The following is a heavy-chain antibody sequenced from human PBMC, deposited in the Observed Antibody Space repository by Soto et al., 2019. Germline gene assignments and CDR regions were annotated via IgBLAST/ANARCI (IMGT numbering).Heavy chain of an antibody. CDR2: INHSGST. V-gene: IGHV4-34*01. D-gene: IGHD6-6*01. CDR1: GGSFSGYY. J-gene: IGHJ6*02. CDR3: ARGVAARLSDYYYGMDV. Sequence: SETLSLTCAVYGGSFSGYYWSWIRHPPGKGLEWIGEINHSGSTNYNPSLKSRVTISVDTSKNQFSLKLSSVTAADTAVYYCARGVAARLSDYYYGMDVWGQGTTVTVSS.